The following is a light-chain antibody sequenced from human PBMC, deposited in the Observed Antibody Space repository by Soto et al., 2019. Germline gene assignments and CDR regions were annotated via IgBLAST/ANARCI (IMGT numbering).Light chain of an antibody. Sequence: QSVLTQPASVSGSPGQSITISCTGTISDVGAYNYVSWYQQNSGKAPKLLIYYVSNRPSGVSNRFSGSKSGNTASLTISGLQAEDEGDYYCSSYTTFSTRGIFGGGTKLTVL. J-gene: IGLJ2*01. CDR3: SSYTTFSTRGI. CDR2: YVS. V-gene: IGLV2-14*01. CDR1: ISDVGAYNY.